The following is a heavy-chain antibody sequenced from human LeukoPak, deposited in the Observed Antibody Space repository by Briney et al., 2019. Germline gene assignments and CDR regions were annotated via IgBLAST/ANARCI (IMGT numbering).Heavy chain of an antibody. CDR1: GYSISSGYY. D-gene: IGHD3-22*01. CDR2: IYHTGST. J-gene: IGHJ4*02. CDR3: ARVPSTNYYDSSGYWGYFDY. Sequence: SETLSLTCTVSGYSISSGYYWGWIRQPPGMGLEWIGSIYHTGSTYYNPSLKSRVTRSVDTSKNQFSLKLSSVTAADTAVYYCARVPSTNYYDSSGYWGYFDYWGQGTLVTVSS. V-gene: IGHV4-38-2*02.